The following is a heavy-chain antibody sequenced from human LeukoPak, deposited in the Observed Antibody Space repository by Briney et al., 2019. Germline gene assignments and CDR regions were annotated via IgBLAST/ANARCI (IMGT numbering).Heavy chain of an antibody. CDR2: INAGNGNT. CDR3: ARSGKGYCSGGSCPKGSAFDI. J-gene: IGHJ3*02. D-gene: IGHD2-15*01. V-gene: IGHV1-3*01. CDR1: GYTFTSYA. Sequence: ASVKVSCKASGYTFTSYAMHWVRQAPGRRLEWMGWINAGNGNTKYSQKFQGRVTITRDTSASTAYMELSSLRSEDTAVYYCARSGKGYCSGGSCPKGSAFDIWGQGTMVTVSS.